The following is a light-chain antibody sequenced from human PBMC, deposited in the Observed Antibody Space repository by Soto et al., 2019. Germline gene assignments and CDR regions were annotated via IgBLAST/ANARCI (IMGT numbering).Light chain of an antibody. CDR2: DVS. J-gene: IGLJ3*02. Sequence: QSALTQPRSVSGSPGQSVTISRTGTSSDVGGYNYVSWYQQHPGKAPKLVIYDVSKRPSGVPDRFSGSKSGNTASLTISGLQAEDEADYYCCSYAGTSLWVFGGGTQLTFL. V-gene: IGLV2-11*01. CDR1: SSDVGGYNY. CDR3: CSYAGTSLWV.